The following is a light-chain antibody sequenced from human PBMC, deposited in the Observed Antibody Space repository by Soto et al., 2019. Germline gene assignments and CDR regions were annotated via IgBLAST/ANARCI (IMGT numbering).Light chain of an antibody. J-gene: IGKJ4*01. Sequence: ETVMTQSPATLSASPGESATLSCRASQSVNSDLAWYQQIPGQAPRLLIYSASTGATGGPARFSGSGSETEFTLTISSLQSEDFAIYYCQQYNNWPLTFGGGTKVEI. CDR2: SAS. CDR1: QSVNSD. V-gene: IGKV3-15*01. CDR3: QQYNNWPLT.